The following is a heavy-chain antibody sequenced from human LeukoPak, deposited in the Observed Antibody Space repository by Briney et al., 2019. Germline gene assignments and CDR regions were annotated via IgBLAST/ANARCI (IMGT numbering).Heavy chain of an antibody. Sequence: ASVKVSCKASGYTFTSYGISWVRQAPGQGLEWMGWISAYNGNTNYAQKLQGRVTMTTDTSTSTAYMELRSLRSDDTAVYYCARDRSPFSSSLALDFDYWGQRTLVTVSS. V-gene: IGHV1-18*01. J-gene: IGHJ4*02. D-gene: IGHD6-6*01. CDR2: ISAYNGNT. CDR3: ARDRSPFSSSLALDFDY. CDR1: GYTFTSYG.